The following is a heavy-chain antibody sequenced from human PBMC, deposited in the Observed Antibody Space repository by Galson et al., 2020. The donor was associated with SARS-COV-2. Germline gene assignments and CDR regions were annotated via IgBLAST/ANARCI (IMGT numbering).Heavy chain of an antibody. Sequence: TLSLTCTVSRYSITSVYYWGWIRQPPVKGLAWIGSINLIGRTYYNPSLKSQVTIAVATPKNQSSLKLSSVTAAATPVYYCALYVDTAMVTPAPYYGMDVWGKGTTVIVSS. CDR2: INLIGRT. D-gene: IGHD5-18*01. V-gene: IGHV4-38-2*02. J-gene: IGHJ6*04. CDR1: RYSITSVYY. CDR3: ALYVDTAMVTPAPYYGMDV.